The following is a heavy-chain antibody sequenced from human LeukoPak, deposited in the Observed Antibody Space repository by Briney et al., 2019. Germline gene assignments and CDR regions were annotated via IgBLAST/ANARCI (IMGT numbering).Heavy chain of an antibody. CDR3: VAAAVAVDY. J-gene: IGHJ4*02. V-gene: IGHV4-38-2*02. CDR2: IFYSGST. CDR1: GYSISSGYY. D-gene: IGHD6-19*01. Sequence: NPSETLSLTCSVSGYSISSGYYWGWIRQPPGKGLEWIGNIFYSGSTYYSPSLKSRVTISLDTSRNQFSLKLNSVTAADTAVYYCVAAAVAVDYWGQGTLVTVSS.